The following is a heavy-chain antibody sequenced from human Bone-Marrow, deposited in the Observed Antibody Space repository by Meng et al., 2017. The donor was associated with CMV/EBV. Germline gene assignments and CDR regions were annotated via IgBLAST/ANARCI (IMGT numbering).Heavy chain of an antibody. J-gene: IGHJ6*02. CDR2: ISSSSSYI. D-gene: IGHD3-9*01. CDR3: ARALDILTGYFPYYYYYGMDV. V-gene: IGHV3-21*01. Sequence: GGSLRLSCAASGFTFSSYSMNWVRQAPGKGLEWVSSISSSSSYIYYADSVKGRFTISRDNAKNSLYLQMNSLRAEDTAVYYCARALDILTGYFPYYYYYGMDVWGQGTTVTVSS. CDR1: GFTFSSYS.